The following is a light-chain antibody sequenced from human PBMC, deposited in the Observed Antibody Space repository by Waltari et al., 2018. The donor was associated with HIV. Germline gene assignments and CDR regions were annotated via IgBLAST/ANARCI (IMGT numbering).Light chain of an antibody. CDR1: TGPVTSASS. CDR2: ATT. CDR3: LLYFSGYRPSWV. V-gene: IGLV7-43*01. J-gene: IGLJ3*02. Sequence: QTVVTQEPSLTVSPGGPVSLTCSPGTGPVTSASSARLFQQKPGLPPKTLIYATTKTHSWTPARFSGSLLGGNGVLTLSGARPEDEADYYCLLYFSGYRPSWVFGGGTKLTVL.